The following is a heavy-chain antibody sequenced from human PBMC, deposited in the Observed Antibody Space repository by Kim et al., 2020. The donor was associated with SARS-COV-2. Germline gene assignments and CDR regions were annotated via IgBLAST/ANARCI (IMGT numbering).Heavy chain of an antibody. D-gene: IGHD2-2*01. CDR3: VRTLGYCSSTSCYAGFDY. V-gene: IGHV3-21*01. Sequence: GGSLRLSCAASGFAFNTYSMGWVRQAPGKGLEWVSSISTISTYISYADSVKGRFTISRDNAKNSLYLQMNSLRAEDTAVYYCVRTLGYCSSTSCYAGFDYWGQGTLVTVSS. J-gene: IGHJ4*02. CDR1: GFAFNTYS. CDR2: ISTISTYI.